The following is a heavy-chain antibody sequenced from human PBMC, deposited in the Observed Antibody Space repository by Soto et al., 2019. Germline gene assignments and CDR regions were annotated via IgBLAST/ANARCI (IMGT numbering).Heavy chain of an antibody. D-gene: IGHD6-6*01. CDR2: IYYDGST. CDR1: GGSISSGGYS. V-gene: IGHV4-30-2*03. J-gene: IGHJ4*02. Sequence: SETLSLTCAVSGGSISSGGYSWSWIRQPPGKGLGWIGYIYYDGSTYYNPSLKSRVAISLDTSKNQFSLSLNSVTAADTAVFYCARSSIEPRVFMYPFDSWGQGTLVTVSS. CDR3: ARSSIEPRVFMYPFDS.